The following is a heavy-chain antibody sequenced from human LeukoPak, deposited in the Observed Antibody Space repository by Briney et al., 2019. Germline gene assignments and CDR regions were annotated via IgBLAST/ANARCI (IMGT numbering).Heavy chain of an antibody. CDR3: ARESAPVYYDSRLNWFDP. J-gene: IGHJ5*02. CDR2: INPNSGGT. Sequence: ASVKVSCKASGYTFTGYYMHWVRQAPGQGLEWMGWINPNSGGTNYAQKFQGRVTMTRDTSIGTAYMELSRLRSDDTAVYYCARESAPVYYDSRLNWFDPWGQGTLVTVSS. V-gene: IGHV1-2*02. CDR1: GYTFTGYY. D-gene: IGHD3-22*01.